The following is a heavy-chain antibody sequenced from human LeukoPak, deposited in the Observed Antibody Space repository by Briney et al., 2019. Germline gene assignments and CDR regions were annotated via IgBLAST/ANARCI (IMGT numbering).Heavy chain of an antibody. J-gene: IGHJ4*02. CDR1: GFTDSSNY. CDR3: AKVITGGGDY. D-gene: IGHD7-27*01. Sequence: PGGSLRLSCAASGFTDSSNYMSWVRQAPGKGLEWVSVIYSGGSTYYADSVKGRFTISGDNSKNTLYLQMNSLRAEDTAVYYCAKVITGGGDYWGQGTLVTVSS. V-gene: IGHV3-53*01. CDR2: IYSGGST.